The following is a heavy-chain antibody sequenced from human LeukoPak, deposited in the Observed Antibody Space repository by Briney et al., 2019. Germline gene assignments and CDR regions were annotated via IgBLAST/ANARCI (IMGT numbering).Heavy chain of an antibody. Sequence: GGSLRLSCAASGFTFSSYAMSWVRQAPGKGLEWVSTLSNTGIATYYADSVKGRFTISRDNYENTLFLQMNYLRAEDTATYYCAKVPYSDYGSGRPPFMDVWGQGTTVAVSS. CDR3: AKVPYSDYGSGRPPFMDV. CDR1: GFTFSSYA. V-gene: IGHV3-23*01. J-gene: IGHJ6*02. CDR2: LSNTGIAT. D-gene: IGHD3-10*01.